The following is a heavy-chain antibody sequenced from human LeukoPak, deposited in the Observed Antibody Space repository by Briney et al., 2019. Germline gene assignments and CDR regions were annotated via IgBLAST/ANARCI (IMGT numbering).Heavy chain of an antibody. J-gene: IGHJ6*03. V-gene: IGHV1-69-2*01. CDR3: ATASDAFRNMDV. CDR2: VDPEDGET. Sequence: ASVKISCKVSVYTFTDYYMHWVQQAPGKGLEWMGLVDPEDGETIYAEKFQGRVTITADTSTDTAYMELSSLRSEDTAVYYCATASDAFRNMDVWGKGTTVTVSS. CDR1: VYTFTDYY.